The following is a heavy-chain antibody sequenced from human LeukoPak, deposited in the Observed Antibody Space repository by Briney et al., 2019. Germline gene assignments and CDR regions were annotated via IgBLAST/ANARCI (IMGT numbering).Heavy chain of an antibody. CDR2: MNPNSGNT. Sequence: ASVKVSCKASGYTFTSYDINWVRQATGQGLEWMGWMNPNSGNTGYAQKFQGRVTITRNTSISTAYMELSSLRSEDTAVYYCARGNYYGSGSSSHYYMDVWGTGTTVTVSS. D-gene: IGHD3-10*01. V-gene: IGHV1-8*03. CDR1: GYTFTSYD. J-gene: IGHJ6*03. CDR3: ARGNYYGSGSSSHYYMDV.